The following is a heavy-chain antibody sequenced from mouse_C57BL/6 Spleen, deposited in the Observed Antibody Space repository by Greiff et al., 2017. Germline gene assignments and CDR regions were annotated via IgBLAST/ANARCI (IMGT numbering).Heavy chain of an antibody. CDR1: GYSITSGYY. V-gene: IGHV3-6*01. D-gene: IGHD2-4*01. Sequence: EVQLQQSGPGLVKPSQSLSLTCSVTGYSITSGYYWNWIRQFPGNKLEWMGYISYDGSNNYNPSLKNRISITRDTSKNQFFLKLNSVTTEDTATYYCARDDYDEYYFDYWGQGTTLTVSS. J-gene: IGHJ2*01. CDR2: ISYDGSN. CDR3: ARDDYDEYYFDY.